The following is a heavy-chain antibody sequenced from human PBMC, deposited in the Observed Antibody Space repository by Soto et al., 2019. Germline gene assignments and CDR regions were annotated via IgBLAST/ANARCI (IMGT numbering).Heavy chain of an antibody. V-gene: IGHV4-4*07. J-gene: IGHJ5*02. CDR3: ARDLSYSSSSQGWFDP. CDR1: GGSISSYY. CDR2: IYTSGST. Sequence: PSETLSLTCTVSGGSISSYYWSWIRQPAGKGLEWIGRIYTSGSTNYNPSLKSRVTMSVDTSKNQFSLKLSSVTAADTAVYYCARDLSYSSSSQGWFDPWGQGTLVTVSS. D-gene: IGHD6-6*01.